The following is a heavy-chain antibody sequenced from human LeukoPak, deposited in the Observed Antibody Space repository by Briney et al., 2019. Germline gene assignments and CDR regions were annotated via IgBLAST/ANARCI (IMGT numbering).Heavy chain of an antibody. D-gene: IGHD6-6*01. Sequence: GGSLRLSCAASGFTFNNYAMNWVRQAPGKRLEWVSSISGSGVNTYYADSVKGRFTIFRDNSKNTLYLQMNSLRVEDTAVYYCAKEIVPPSGYYFDYWGQGTLVTVSS. CDR1: GFTFNNYA. CDR3: AKEIVPPSGYYFDY. J-gene: IGHJ4*02. CDR2: ISGSGVNT. V-gene: IGHV3-23*01.